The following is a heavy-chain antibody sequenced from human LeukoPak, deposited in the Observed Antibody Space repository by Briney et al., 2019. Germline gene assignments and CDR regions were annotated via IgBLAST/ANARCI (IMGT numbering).Heavy chain of an antibody. V-gene: IGHV3-53*01. D-gene: IGHD6-13*01. CDR1: VFTFSDNY. Sequence: GGSLRLSCAASVFTFSDNYMSWVSQAPGKGLEWVSVMYSGGDTYYADSVKGRFTFSRDISKNTLYLQMNGLRTEDTAMYYCARDAPQVPAAGVLASWGQGTLVTVSS. J-gene: IGHJ5*02. CDR2: MYSGGDT. CDR3: ARDAPQVPAAGVLAS.